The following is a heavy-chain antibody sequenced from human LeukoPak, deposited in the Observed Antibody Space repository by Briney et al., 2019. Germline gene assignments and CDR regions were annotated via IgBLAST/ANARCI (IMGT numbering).Heavy chain of an antibody. CDR1: GFTFDDYG. V-gene: IGHV3-33*08. CDR2: IWYDGSNK. D-gene: IGHD3-22*01. J-gene: IGHJ4*02. CDR3: ARSKYDSSGYYYDY. Sequence: GGSLRLSCAASGFTFDDYGMHWVRQAPGKGLEWVAVIWYDGSNKYYADSVKGRFTISRDNSKNTLYLQMNSLRAEDTAVYYCARSKYDSSGYYYDYWGQGTLVTVSS.